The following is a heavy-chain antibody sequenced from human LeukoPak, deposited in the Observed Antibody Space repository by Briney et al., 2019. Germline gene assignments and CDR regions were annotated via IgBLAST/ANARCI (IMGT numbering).Heavy chain of an antibody. CDR3: ARDWYHAIDY. V-gene: IGHV3-23*01. CDR2: ITGSGTTT. Sequence: GGSLRLSCAASGFTLNNYGMSWVRQAPGKGLEWVSTITGSGTTTYYADSVQGRFTISRDNSNNTLYLQMNSLRVDDTAVYYCARDWYHAIDYWGQGTLVTVSS. J-gene: IGHJ4*02. D-gene: IGHD2-2*01. CDR1: GFTLNNYG.